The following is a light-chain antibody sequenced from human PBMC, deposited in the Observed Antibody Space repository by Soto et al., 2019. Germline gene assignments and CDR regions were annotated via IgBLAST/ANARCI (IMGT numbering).Light chain of an antibody. J-gene: IGLJ1*01. CDR2: GNS. V-gene: IGLV1-40*01. CDR3: QSYDSSLSGSSV. CDR1: SSNIGAGYD. Sequence: QSVLTQPPSVSGAPGQRVTISCTGSSSNIGAGYDVHWYQQLPGTAPKLLIYGNSNRPSGVPDRFSGSKSGTSASLAITGLQAEDEADYYCQSYDSSLSGSSVFGPGTTLTVL.